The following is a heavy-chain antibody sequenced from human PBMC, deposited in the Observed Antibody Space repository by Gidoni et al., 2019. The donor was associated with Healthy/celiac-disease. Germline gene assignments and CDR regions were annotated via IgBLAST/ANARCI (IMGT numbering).Heavy chain of an antibody. CDR1: GFPFSSYA. D-gene: IGHD6-6*01. J-gene: IGHJ4*02. CDR3: AKDQGYSSSSLVGDY. Sequence: EVQLLESGGGLVQPGGSLRLSCAASGFPFSSYAMSWVRQAPGKGLEWVSAISGSGGSTYYADSVKGRFTISRDNSKNTLYLQMNSLRAEDTAVYYCAKDQGYSSSSLVGDYWGQGTLVTVSS. V-gene: IGHV3-23*01. CDR2: ISGSGGST.